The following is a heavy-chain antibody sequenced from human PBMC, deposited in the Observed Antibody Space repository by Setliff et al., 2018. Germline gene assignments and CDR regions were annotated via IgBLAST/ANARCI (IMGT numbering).Heavy chain of an antibody. CDR3: ARQPSSGSYYNPRPYYFDY. Sequence: LSLTCTVSGGSMTSYYWSWIRQSPWKGLEWIGYVHYSGDSNYNPSLKSRVTMSVDTSKNQFSLNLRSVTAADTAVYYCARQPSSGSYYNPRPYYFDYWGQGTLVTVPQ. CDR1: GGSMTSYY. CDR2: VHYSGDS. J-gene: IGHJ4*02. V-gene: IGHV4-59*13. D-gene: IGHD3-10*01.